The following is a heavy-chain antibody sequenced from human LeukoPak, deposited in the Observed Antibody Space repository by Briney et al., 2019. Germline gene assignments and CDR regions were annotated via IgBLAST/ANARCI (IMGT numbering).Heavy chain of an antibody. CDR1: GGSISSGGYS. CDR2: IYHSGST. CDR3: AGLVGRYSSGLYYYYFDY. D-gene: IGHD3-22*01. J-gene: IGHJ4*02. Sequence: PSQTLSLTCAVSGGSISSGGYSWSWIRQPPGKGLEWIGYIYHSGSTYYNPSLKSRVTISVDRSKNQFSLKLSSVTAADTAVYYCAGLVGRYSSGLYYYYFDYWGQGTLVTVSS. V-gene: IGHV4-30-2*01.